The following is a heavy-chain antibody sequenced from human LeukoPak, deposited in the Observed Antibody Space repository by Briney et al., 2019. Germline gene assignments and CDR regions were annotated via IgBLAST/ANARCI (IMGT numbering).Heavy chain of an antibody. CDR3: ARDGSEEAFDI. V-gene: IGHV1-69*04. D-gene: IGHD6-19*01. CDR1: GGTFSSYA. CDR2: IIPILGIA. Sequence: ASVKVSCKASGGTFSSYAISWVRQAPGQGLEWMGRIIPILGIANYAQKFQGRVTITADKSTSTAYMELSSLRSEDTAVYYCARDGSEEAFDIWGQGTMVTVSS. J-gene: IGHJ3*02.